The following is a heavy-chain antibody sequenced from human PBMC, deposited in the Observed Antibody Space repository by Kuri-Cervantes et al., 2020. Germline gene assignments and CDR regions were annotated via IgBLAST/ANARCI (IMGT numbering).Heavy chain of an antibody. Sequence: GESLKISCAASGFTFDDYGMSWVRQAPGKGLEWVSGINWNGGSTGYADSVKGRFTISRDNAKNSLYLQMNSLRAEGTALYCCAKDKGSGSYNYYYGMDVWGQGTTVTVSS. CDR1: GFTFDDYG. D-gene: IGHD3-10*01. J-gene: IGHJ6*02. V-gene: IGHV3-20*04. CDR2: INWNGGST. CDR3: AKDKGSGSYNYYYGMDV.